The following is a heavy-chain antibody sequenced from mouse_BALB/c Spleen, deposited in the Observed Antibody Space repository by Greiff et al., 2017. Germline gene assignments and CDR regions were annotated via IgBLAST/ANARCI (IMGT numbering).Heavy chain of an antibody. Sequence: VQLQQSGTVLARPGASVKMSCTASGYSFTSYWMHWVKQRPGQGLEWIGAIYPGNSDTSYNQKFKGKAKLTAVTSASTAYMELSSLTSEDSAVYDCARWGDGSSYRSYFAYWGQGTTVTVSA. J-gene: IGHJ2*01. D-gene: IGHD1-1*01. CDR1: GYSFTSYW. CDR2: IYPGNSDT. V-gene: IGHV1-5*01. CDR3: ARWGDGSSYRSYFAY.